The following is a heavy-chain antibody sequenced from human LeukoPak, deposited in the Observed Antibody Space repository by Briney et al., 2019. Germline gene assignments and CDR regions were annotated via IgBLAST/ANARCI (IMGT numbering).Heavy chain of an antibody. V-gene: IGHV4-61*02. J-gene: IGHJ6*03. Sequence: SQTLSLTCTVSGGSISSVSYYWSWIRQPAGKGLEWIASVHHSGSTYYNPSLKSRLTISVDTSKNQFSLKMSSVTAADTAVYFCARQLYVSGSYYAPMDVWGKGTTVTISS. CDR1: GGSISSVSYY. D-gene: IGHD3-10*01. CDR2: VHHSGST. CDR3: ARQLYVSGSYYAPMDV.